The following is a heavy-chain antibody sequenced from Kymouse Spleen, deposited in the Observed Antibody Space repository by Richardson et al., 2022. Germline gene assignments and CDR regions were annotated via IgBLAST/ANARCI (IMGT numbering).Heavy chain of an antibody. D-gene: IGHD6-6*01. Sequence: QLQLQESGPGLVKPSETLSLTCTVSGGSISSSSYYWGWIRQPPGKGLEWIGSIYYSGSTYYNPSLKSRVTISVDTSKNQFSLKLSSVTAADTAVYYCARHRYSSSSSWFDPWGQGTLVTVSS. V-gene: IGHV4-39*01. CDR2: IYYSGST. J-gene: IGHJ5*02. CDR3: ARHRYSSSSSWFDP. CDR1: GGSISSSSYY.